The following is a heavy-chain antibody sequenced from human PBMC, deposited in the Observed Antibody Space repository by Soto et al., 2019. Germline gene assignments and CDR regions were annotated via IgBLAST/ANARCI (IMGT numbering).Heavy chain of an antibody. CDR1: GGSISSYS. J-gene: IGHJ6*02. D-gene: IGHD5-12*01. CDR3: ARGVRGARDYYYHCGMDV. CDR2: IYYSGST. V-gene: IGHV4-59*01. Sequence: SETLSLTCTVSGGSISSYSWSWIRQPPGKGLEWIGYIYYSGSTNYNPSLKSRVTISVDTSKNQFTLKLSTVTAADTAVYYCARGVRGARDYYYHCGMDVWGQGTMVTVSS.